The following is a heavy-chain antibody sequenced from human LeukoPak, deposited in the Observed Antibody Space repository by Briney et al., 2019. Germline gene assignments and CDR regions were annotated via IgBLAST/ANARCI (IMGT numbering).Heavy chain of an antibody. CDR2: VNPNSGNT. Sequence: ASVKVSCKASGYTFTSYDINWVRQATGQGLEWMGWVNPNSGNTGYAQKFQGRVTMTRNTSISTAYMELSSLRSEDTAVYYCAGRQNYYGSGSYNYWGQGTLVTVSS. J-gene: IGHJ4*02. V-gene: IGHV1-8*01. CDR1: GYTFTSYD. D-gene: IGHD3-10*01. CDR3: AGRQNYYGSGSYNY.